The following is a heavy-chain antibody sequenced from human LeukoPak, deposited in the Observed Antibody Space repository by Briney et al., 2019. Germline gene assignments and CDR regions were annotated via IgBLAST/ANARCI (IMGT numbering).Heavy chain of an antibody. CDR3: ARGTYYYDSSNREDWFDP. Sequence: SETLSLTCTVSGGSISGYYLSWIRQPPGKGLEWIGYIYYSGNTNYNPSLKSRVTISVDTSKNQFSLKLSSVTVADTAVYFCARGTYYYDSSNREDWFDPWGQGTLVTVSS. J-gene: IGHJ5*02. CDR1: GGSISGYY. D-gene: IGHD3-22*01. V-gene: IGHV4-59*01. CDR2: IYYSGNT.